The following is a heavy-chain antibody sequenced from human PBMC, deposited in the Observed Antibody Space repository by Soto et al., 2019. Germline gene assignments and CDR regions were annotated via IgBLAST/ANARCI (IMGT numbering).Heavy chain of an antibody. Sequence: QVQLVQSGAEVKKPGSSVKVSCKASGGTFSSYAISWVRQAPGQGLEWMGGIIPIFGTANYAQKFQGRVTITADESTSTAYMELSSLRSEDTAVYYCASPGDGRPLPNYYYYGMDVWCQGTTVTVSS. J-gene: IGHJ6*02. CDR3: ASPGDGRPLPNYYYYGMDV. V-gene: IGHV1-69*01. CDR1: GGTFSSYA. D-gene: IGHD3-10*01. CDR2: IIPIFGTA.